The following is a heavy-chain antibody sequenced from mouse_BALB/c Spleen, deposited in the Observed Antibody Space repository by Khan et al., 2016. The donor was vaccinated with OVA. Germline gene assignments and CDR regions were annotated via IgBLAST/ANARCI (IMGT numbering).Heavy chain of an antibody. V-gene: IGHV14-1*02. CDR2: IDPENGTT. CDR1: GFNIKDYY. J-gene: IGHJ3*01. D-gene: IGHD2-3*01. Sequence: EVELVESGAELVRPGALVNLSCKASGFNIKDYYIHWVKQRPEQGLAWIGWIDPENGTTIYDPKFPGKASITSDTSSNTAYLQLSSLTSEDTAVYYCARDGYSPWFAYWGQGTLVTVSA. CDR3: ARDGYSPWFAY.